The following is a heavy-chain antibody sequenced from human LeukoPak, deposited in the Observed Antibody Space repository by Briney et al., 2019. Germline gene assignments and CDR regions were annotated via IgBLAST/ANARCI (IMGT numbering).Heavy chain of an antibody. D-gene: IGHD1-7*01. CDR3: SRGNWNYGGGIDY. CDR2: ISSSSSTI. J-gene: IGHJ4*02. V-gene: IGHV3-48*03. Sequence: GGSLRLSCAASGFTFSSYEMNWVRQAPGKGLEWVSYISSSSSTIYYADSVKGRFTISRDNAKNSLYLQMHSLRAEDTAVYYCSRGNWNYGGGIDYWGQGTLVTVSP. CDR1: GFTFSSYE.